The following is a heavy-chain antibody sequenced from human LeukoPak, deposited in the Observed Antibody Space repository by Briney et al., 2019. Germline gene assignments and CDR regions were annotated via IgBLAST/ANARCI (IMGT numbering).Heavy chain of an antibody. D-gene: IGHD6-13*01. V-gene: IGHV3-30-3*01. CDR3: ASFTAAGRRGRNNWFDP. J-gene: IGHJ5*02. CDR2: ISYDGSNK. CDR1: GFTFSSYA. Sequence: GGSLRLSCAASGFTFSSYAMHWVRQAPGKGLEWVAVISYDGSNKYYADSVKGRFTISRDNSKNTLYLQMNSLRAEDTAVYYCASFTAAGRRGRNNWFDPWGQGTLVTVSS.